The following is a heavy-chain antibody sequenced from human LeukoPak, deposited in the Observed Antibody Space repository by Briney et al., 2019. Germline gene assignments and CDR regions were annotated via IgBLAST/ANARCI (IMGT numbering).Heavy chain of an antibody. V-gene: IGHV4-59*01. CDR1: GGSISSYY. J-gene: IGHJ4*02. CDR3: ARDLYGSGSYLGY. Sequence: SETLSLTCTVSGGSISSYYWGWIRQPPGKGLEWIGYIYYSGSTNYNPSLKSRVTISVDTSKNQFSLKLSSVTAADTAVYYCARDLYGSGSYLGYWGQGTLVTVSS. D-gene: IGHD3-10*01. CDR2: IYYSGST.